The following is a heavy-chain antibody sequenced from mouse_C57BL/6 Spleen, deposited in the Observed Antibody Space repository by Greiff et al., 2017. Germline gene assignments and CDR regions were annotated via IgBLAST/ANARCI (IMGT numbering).Heavy chain of an antibody. CDR1: GYTFTSYW. CDR2: IDPNSGGT. CDR3: ARDGSGDGYFDY. V-gene: IGHV1-72*01. D-gene: IGHD1-1*01. Sequence: QVQLQQPGAELVKPGASVKLSCKASGYTFTSYWMHWVKQRPGRGLGWIGRIDPNSGGTKYNEKFKSKATLTVDKPSSTAYMQLSSLSSEDSAVYYCARDGSGDGYFDYWGQGTTLTVSS. J-gene: IGHJ2*01.